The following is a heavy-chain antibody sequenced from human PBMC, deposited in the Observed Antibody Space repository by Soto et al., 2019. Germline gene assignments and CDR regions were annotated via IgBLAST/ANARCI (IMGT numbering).Heavy chain of an antibody. D-gene: IGHD2-8*01. V-gene: IGHV2-5*01. J-gene: IGHJ5*02. CDR3: AHIPQRGYCTNGVCLWVNNWCDP. CDR2: IYWNDDK. Sequence: HITLKESGPTLVNPTQTLTLTCTFSGLSLSTSGVGVGWIRQPPGKALEWLALIYWNDDKRYSPSLKSWLTITKDTAKTQVDLTMTHMDPVDTATYYCAHIPQRGYCTNGVCLWVNNWCDPWGQGTLVTVSS. CDR1: GLSLSTSGVG.